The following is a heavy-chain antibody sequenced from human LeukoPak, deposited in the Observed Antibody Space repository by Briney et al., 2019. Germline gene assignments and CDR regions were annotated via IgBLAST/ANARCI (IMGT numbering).Heavy chain of an antibody. CDR2: INPSGGST. V-gene: IGHV1-46*01. D-gene: IGHD4-17*01. CDR3: ARSYSTVTPMGH. CDR1: GYTFTSYY. Sequence: ASVKVSCKASGYTFTSYYMHWVRQAPGQGLEWMGIINPSGGSTSYAQKFQGRVTMTRDMSTSTVYMELSSLRSEDTAVYYCARSYSTVTPMGHWGQGTLVTVSS. J-gene: IGHJ4*02.